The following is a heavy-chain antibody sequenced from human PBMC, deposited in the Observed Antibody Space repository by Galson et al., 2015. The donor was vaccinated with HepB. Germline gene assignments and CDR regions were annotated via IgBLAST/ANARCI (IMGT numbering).Heavy chain of an antibody. Sequence: SLRLSCAVSGVTFDKVAMHWVRQRPGRGLEWVSGIFWKSGGEGYADSVKGRFTISRDITQNSLYLQMNSLRPEDTALYYCIRDMQPGGAKLWGQGTLVIVSS. CDR1: GVTFDKVA. J-gene: IGHJ4*02. V-gene: IGHV3-9*01. D-gene: IGHD3-10*01. CDR2: IFWKSGGE. CDR3: IRDMQPGGAKL.